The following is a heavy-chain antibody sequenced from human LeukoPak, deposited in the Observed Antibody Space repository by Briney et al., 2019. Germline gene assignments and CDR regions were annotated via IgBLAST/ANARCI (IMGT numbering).Heavy chain of an antibody. CDR2: INHSGRT. J-gene: IGHJ4*02. D-gene: IGHD6-13*01. Sequence: SETLSLTCAVDGGTFSGYYWSWIRQPPGKGLEWIGEINHSGRTNYNPPLKSRVTISLDTSQNQFSLKLSSLTAADTAVYYCARGVVAAAGRTFDFWGQGTLVTVSS. V-gene: IGHV4-34*01. CDR3: ARGVVAAAGRTFDF. CDR1: GGTFSGYY.